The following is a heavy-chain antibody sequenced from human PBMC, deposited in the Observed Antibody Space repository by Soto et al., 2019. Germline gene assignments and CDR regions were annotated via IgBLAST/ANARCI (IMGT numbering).Heavy chain of an antibody. CDR2: IYYSGST. CDR1: GGSISSYY. CDR3: ARHQGRSAATIHDY. J-gene: IGHJ4*02. D-gene: IGHD5-12*01. V-gene: IGHV4-59*08. Sequence: SETLSLTCTVSGGSISSYYWSWIRQPPGKGLEWIGYIYYSGSTNYNPSLKSRVTISVDTSKNQFSLKLSSVTAADTAVYYCARHQGRSAATIHDYWGRGTLVTVSS.